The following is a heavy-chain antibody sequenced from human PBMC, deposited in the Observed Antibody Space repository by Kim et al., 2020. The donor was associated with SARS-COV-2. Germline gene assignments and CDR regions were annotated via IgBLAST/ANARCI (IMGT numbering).Heavy chain of an antibody. CDR3: ARRAAGVDW. J-gene: IGHJ4*02. Sequence: YTPSLKRRVTLSVDTSKTQFSLKLGSVTAADTAVYYCARRAAGVDWWGQGTPVTVSS. V-gene: IGHV4-34*01.